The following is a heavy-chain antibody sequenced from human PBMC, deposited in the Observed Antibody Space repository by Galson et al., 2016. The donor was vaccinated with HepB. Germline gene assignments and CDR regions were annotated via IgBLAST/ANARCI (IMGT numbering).Heavy chain of an antibody. CDR1: GGSISSGGYY. D-gene: IGHD3-22*01. Sequence: TLSLTCTVSGGSISSGGYYWSWIRQHPGKGLEWIGYIYYSGSTYSNPSLKSRVTISVDTSKNQFSLKLNSVTAADTAVYYCARDFTYYGYLDYWGQGTLVTVSS. V-gene: IGHV4-31*03. J-gene: IGHJ4*02. CDR3: ARDFTYYGYLDY. CDR2: IYYSGST.